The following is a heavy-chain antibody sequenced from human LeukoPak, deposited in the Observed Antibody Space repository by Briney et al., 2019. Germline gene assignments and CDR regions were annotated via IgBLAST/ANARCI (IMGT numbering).Heavy chain of an antibody. CDR1: GFTFSTYN. D-gene: IGHD3-10*01. V-gene: IGHV3-21*01. Sequence: GGSLRLSCAASGFTFSTYNMNWVRQAPGKGLEWVSSITSGDTYIYYADSLKGRFTISRDNAKNSLFLQMNSLRAEDTAVYFCARGVNYLRSGSYLRDWFDPWGQGTLVTVSS. CDR3: ARGVNYLRSGSYLRDWFDP. J-gene: IGHJ5*02. CDR2: ITSGDTYI.